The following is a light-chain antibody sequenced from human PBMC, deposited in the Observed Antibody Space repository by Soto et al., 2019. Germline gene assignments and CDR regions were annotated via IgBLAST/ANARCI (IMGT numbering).Light chain of an antibody. Sequence: DIQMTQSPSSLSASVGDRVTITCRASQGITNYVAWYQQKPGTVPKLLISAASTLQSGVPSSFSGSVFETDFTIINSSLQPEDVATYYWQKYSSAPFTFGLGTKVDIK. J-gene: IGKJ3*01. CDR1: QGITNY. CDR2: AAS. CDR3: QKYSSAPFT. V-gene: IGKV1-27*01.